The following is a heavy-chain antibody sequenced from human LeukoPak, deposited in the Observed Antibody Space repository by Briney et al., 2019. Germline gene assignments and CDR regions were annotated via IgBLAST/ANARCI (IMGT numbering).Heavy chain of an antibody. D-gene: IGHD2-2*02. CDR3: ARGVVVPAAIGNMNWFDP. J-gene: IGHJ5*02. CDR2: IYSGGST. Sequence: QTGGSLRLSCAASGFTVSSNYMNWVRQAPGKGLEWVSVIYSGGSTYYADSVKGRFTISRDNSKNTLFLQMNSLRAEDTAVYYCARGVVVPAAIGNMNWFDPWGQGTLVTVSS. CDR1: GFTVSSNY. V-gene: IGHV3-53*01.